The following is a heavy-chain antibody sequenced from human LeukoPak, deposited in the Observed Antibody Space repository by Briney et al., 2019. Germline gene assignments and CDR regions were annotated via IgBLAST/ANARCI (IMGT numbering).Heavy chain of an antibody. CDR1: GGSISSYY. CDR3: ARDTGYSYGYVEDNWFDP. V-gene: IGHV4-59*01. D-gene: IGHD5-18*01. J-gene: IGHJ5*02. Sequence: TSETLSLTCTVSGGSISSYYWNWIRQPPGKGLEWIGYIYYSGSTNYNPSLKSRVTISVDTSKNQFSLKLSSVTVADTAVYYCARDTGYSYGYVEDNWFDPWGQGTLVTVSS. CDR2: IYYSGST.